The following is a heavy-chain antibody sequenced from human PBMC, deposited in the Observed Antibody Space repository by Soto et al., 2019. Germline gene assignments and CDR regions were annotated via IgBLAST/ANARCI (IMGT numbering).Heavy chain of an antibody. D-gene: IGHD2-15*01. CDR1: GFTFSSFS. J-gene: IGHJ4*02. V-gene: IGHV3-48*02. CDR3: ARGSGVYGIDY. CDR2: TYISSGTSTI. Sequence: GGSLRLSCAASGFTFSSFSMNWVRQAPGKGLEWISYTYISSGTSTIYYADSVKGRFTISRDNAKNSLYLQMNSLKDEDTAVYYCARGSGVYGIDYWGQGTLVTVSS.